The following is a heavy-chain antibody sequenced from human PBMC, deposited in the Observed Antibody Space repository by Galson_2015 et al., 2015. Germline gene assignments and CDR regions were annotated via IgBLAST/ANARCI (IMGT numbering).Heavy chain of an antibody. CDR1: GYSFTSYW. V-gene: IGHV5-51*03. CDR3: ARLTGVSTAGDPYGMGA. CDR2: IYPGDSDT. D-gene: IGHD5-18*01. Sequence: QSGAEVKKPGESLKISCKGSGYSFTSYWIGWVRQMPGKGLEWMGIIYPGDSDTRYSPSFQGQVTISADKSISTAYLQWSSLKASDTAMHYCARLTGVSTAGDPYGMGAWGQGTTVTVSS. J-gene: IGHJ6*02.